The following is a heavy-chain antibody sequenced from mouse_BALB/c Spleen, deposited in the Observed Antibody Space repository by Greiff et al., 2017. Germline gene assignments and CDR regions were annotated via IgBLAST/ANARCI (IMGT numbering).Heavy chain of an antibody. D-gene: IGHD3-1*01. J-gene: IGHJ2*01. CDR1: GFSLSTSGMG. V-gene: IGHV8-12*01. CDR2: IYWDDDK. CDR3: ARKRGSGFDY. Sequence: QVTLKVSGPGILQPSQTLSLTCSFSGFSLSTSGMGVSWIRQPSGKGLEWLAHIYWDDDKRYNPSLKSRLTISKDTSSNQVFLKITSVDTADTATYYCARKRGSGFDYWGQGTTLTVSS.